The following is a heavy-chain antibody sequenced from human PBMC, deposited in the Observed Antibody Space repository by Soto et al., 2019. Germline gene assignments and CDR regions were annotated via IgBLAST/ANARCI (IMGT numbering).Heavy chain of an antibody. CDR2: IYYSGST. J-gene: IGHJ6*02. Sequence: KASETLSLTCTVSGGSISSGGYYWSWIRQHPGKGLEWIGYIYYSGSTYYNPSLKSRVTISVDTSKNQFSLKLSSVTAADTAVYYCARGTGTTLYYYYYGMDVWGQGTTVTAP. CDR1: GGSISSGGYY. V-gene: IGHV4-31*02. D-gene: IGHD1-1*01. CDR3: ARGTGTTLYYYYYGMDV.